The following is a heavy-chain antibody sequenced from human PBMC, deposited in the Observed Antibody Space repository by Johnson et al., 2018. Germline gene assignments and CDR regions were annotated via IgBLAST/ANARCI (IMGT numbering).Heavy chain of an antibody. Sequence: VQLVQSGGGLVQPGGSLRLSCAASGFTVSSNYLSWVRQAPGKGLEWVSVIYIGGTTNYADSVKGRFTISRDNSENTVFIQMNSLRTEASAVYYCASPRYGTYWYDFNQPYAFDVWGQGTVVTVSS. J-gene: IGHJ3*01. CDR2: IYIGGTT. CDR3: ASPRYGTYWYDFNQPYAFDV. V-gene: IGHV3-66*02. CDR1: GFTVSSNY. D-gene: IGHD6-13*01.